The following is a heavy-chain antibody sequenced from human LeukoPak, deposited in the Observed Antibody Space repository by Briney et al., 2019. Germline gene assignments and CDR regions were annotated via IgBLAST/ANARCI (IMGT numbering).Heavy chain of an antibody. D-gene: IGHD2/OR15-2a*01. CDR3: ARLGHCRETNCYSDFYYMDV. J-gene: IGHJ6*03. CDR2: IIPVFAKA. CDR1: GYTLTELS. V-gene: IGHV1-24*01. Sequence: ASVKVSCKVSGYTLTELSMHWVRQAPGKGLEWMGGIIPVFAKANYARKFQDRVTITADDSTTTAYMELSSLTSEDTATYYCARLGHCRETNCYSDFYYMDVWGKGTTVIVSS.